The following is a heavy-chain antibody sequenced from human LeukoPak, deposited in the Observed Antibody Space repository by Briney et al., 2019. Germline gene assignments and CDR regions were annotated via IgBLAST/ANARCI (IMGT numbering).Heavy chain of an antibody. Sequence: GGSLRLSCAASGFTFSSYAMSWVRQAPGKGLEWVSGISGSGHNTYYADSVRGRFTISRDSSRNTLYLQMNSLRAEDTALYYCAKDASPGGVAEYEYWGQGTQVTVSS. CDR2: ISGSGHNT. CDR3: AKDASPGGVAEYEY. V-gene: IGHV3-23*01. CDR1: GFTFSSYA. J-gene: IGHJ4*02. D-gene: IGHD6-19*01.